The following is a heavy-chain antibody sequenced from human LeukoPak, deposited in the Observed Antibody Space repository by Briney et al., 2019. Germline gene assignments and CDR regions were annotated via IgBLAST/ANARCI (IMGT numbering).Heavy chain of an antibody. D-gene: IGHD6-13*01. Sequence: GGSLRLSCAASGFTFSSYEMNWVRQAPGKGLEWVSYISSSGSTIYYADSVKGRFTIPRDNAKNSLYLQMNSLRAEDTAVYYCAREVGYSSSWPTIGGQGTLVTVSS. V-gene: IGHV3-48*03. CDR1: GFTFSSYE. CDR3: AREVGYSSSWPTI. CDR2: ISSSGSTI. J-gene: IGHJ4*02.